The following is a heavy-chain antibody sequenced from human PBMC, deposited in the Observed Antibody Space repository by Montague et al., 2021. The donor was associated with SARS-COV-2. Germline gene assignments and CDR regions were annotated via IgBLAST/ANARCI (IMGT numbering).Heavy chain of an antibody. CDR3: ARPVSYYDILSSSTNWFDP. CDR1: GGSISSNSYY. J-gene: IGHJ5*02. Sequence: SETLSLTCTVSGGSISSNSYYWGWIRQPPGKGLEWIGSIYYSGSTYYNPSLKSRVTISVDTSKNQFSLKLSSVTAADTAVYYCARPVSYYDILSSSTNWFDPWGQGTLVTVSS. CDR2: IYYSGST. V-gene: IGHV4-39*01. D-gene: IGHD3-9*01.